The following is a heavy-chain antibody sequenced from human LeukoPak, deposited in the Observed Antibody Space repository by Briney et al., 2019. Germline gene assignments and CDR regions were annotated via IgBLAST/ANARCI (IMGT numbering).Heavy chain of an antibody. J-gene: IGHJ4*02. CDR2: MNPNSGNT. Sequence: ASVKVSCKASGYTFIDYAINWVRQASGQGLEWMGWMNPNSGNTGYAQKFQGRVTMTRNTSISTAYMELSSLRFEDTAVYYCARANPYIWGSFDLDSWGQGTLVTVSS. CDR1: GYTFIDYA. D-gene: IGHD3-16*01. CDR3: ARANPYIWGSFDLDS. V-gene: IGHV1-8*01.